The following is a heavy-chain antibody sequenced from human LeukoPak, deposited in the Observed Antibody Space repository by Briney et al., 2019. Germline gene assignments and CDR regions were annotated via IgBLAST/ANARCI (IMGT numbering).Heavy chain of an antibody. Sequence: SETLSLTCAVYGGSFSGYYWSWIRQPPGKGLEWIGEINHSGSTNYNPSLKSRVTISVDTSKNQFSLKLSSVTAAGTAVYYCARSLSGYSYGFHFDYWGQGTLVTVSS. J-gene: IGHJ4*02. CDR2: INHSGST. CDR1: GGSFSGYY. CDR3: ARSLSGYSYGFHFDY. D-gene: IGHD5-18*01. V-gene: IGHV4-34*01.